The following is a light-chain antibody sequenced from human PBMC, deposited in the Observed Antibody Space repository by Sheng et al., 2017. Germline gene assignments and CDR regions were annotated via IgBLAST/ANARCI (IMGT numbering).Light chain of an antibody. J-gene: IGKJ3*01. V-gene: IGKV3-20*01. CDR2: GAS. CDR1: QSVSSSY. CDR3: QQSRI. Sequence: DIVLTQSPGTLSLSPGERATLSCRASQSVSSSYLAWYQQKPGQAPRLLIYGASTRATGVPDRFSGSGSGTDFTFSISRLEPEDFAVYYCQQSRIFGPGTKVDIK.